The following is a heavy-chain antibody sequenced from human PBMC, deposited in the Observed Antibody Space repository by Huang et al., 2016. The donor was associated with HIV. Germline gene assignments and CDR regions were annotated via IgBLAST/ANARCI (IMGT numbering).Heavy chain of an antibody. V-gene: IGHV3-53*01. J-gene: IGHJ4*02. CDR1: GFSVSDNY. Sequence: EVQLVESGGGLIQPGGSLRLSCAASGFSVSDNYMTWVRQAPGRGLEVVSDLFRGGATYYADSVKGRFTISRDKSRNTLFLQMNSLRAEDTAVYYCARGEWFGELTLDYWGQGTLVTVSS. CDR3: ARGEWFGELTLDY. CDR2: LFRGGAT. D-gene: IGHD3-10*01.